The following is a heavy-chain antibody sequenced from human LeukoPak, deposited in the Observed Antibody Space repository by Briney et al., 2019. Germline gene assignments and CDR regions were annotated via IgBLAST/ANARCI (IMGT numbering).Heavy chain of an antibody. V-gene: IGHV1-69*04. CDR2: IIPILGIA. Sequence: SVKVSCKASGGTFSSYAISWVRQAPGQGLEWMGRIIPILGIANYAQKFQGRVTITADKSTSTAYMELSSLRSEDTAVYYCATKPVNVMVTAISIRFDYWGQGTLVPVSS. CDR3: ATKPVNVMVTAISIRFDY. J-gene: IGHJ4*02. CDR1: GGTFSSYA. D-gene: IGHD2-21*02.